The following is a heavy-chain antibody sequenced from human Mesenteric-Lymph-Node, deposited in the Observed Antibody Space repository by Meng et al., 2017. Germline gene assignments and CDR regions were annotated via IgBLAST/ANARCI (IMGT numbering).Heavy chain of an antibody. Sequence: GESLKISCAASGFSFTTYALSWVRQAPGKGLEWVSSISGNGVSTYYADSVKGRFTISRDNSKNTVYLQMNSLRAEDTALYYCAKVCGTDYSWADAFDIWGQGTMVTVSS. V-gene: IGHV3-23*01. CDR1: GFSFTTYA. J-gene: IGHJ3*02. CDR3: AKVCGTDYSWADAFDI. CDR2: ISGNGVST. D-gene: IGHD2-21*01.